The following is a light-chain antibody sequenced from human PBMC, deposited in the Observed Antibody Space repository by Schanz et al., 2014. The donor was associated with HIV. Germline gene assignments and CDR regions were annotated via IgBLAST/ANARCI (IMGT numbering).Light chain of an antibody. Sequence: QSALTQPASVSGSPGQSITFSCTGTSSDVATYNHVSWYQQHPGKAPKLMIYDVSNRPSGVSNRFSGSKSGNAASLTIFGLQPEDEAHYYCASCTISNTWVFGGGTKLTVL. J-gene: IGLJ3*02. CDR2: DVS. CDR1: SSDVATYNH. V-gene: IGLV2-14*03. CDR3: ASCTISNTWV.